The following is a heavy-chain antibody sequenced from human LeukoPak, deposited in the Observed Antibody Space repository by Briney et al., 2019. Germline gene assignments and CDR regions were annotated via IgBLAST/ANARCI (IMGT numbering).Heavy chain of an antibody. Sequence: PGGSLRLSCAASGFTFNTYGMHWVRQAPGKGLEWVTFIRYDGSNECYADSVKGRFTISRDNSKNTLYLQMNSLRPEDTAVYYCAKDHEWELLRVDYWGQGTLVTVSS. J-gene: IGHJ4*02. D-gene: IGHD1-26*01. V-gene: IGHV3-30*02. CDR1: GFTFNTYG. CDR2: IRYDGSNE. CDR3: AKDHEWELLRVDY.